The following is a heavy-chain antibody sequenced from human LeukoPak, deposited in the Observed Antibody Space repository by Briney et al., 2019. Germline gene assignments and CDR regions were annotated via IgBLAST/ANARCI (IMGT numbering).Heavy chain of an antibody. CDR2: IYHTGST. CDR3: ASAALGGWFAP. Sequence: SGTLSLTCAVSGDSISRSNWWSWIRQTPGKGLEWIGEIYHTGSTNYNPSLKSRVTISVDTSKNQFSLNLTSVAAADTAFYYCASAALGGWFAPWGQGTLVTVSS. V-gene: IGHV4-4*02. CDR1: GDSISRSNW. J-gene: IGHJ5*02.